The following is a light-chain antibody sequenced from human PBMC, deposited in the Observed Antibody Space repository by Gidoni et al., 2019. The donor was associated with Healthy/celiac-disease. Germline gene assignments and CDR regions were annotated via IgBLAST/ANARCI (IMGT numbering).Light chain of an antibody. V-gene: IGKV1-39*01. Sequence: DIQMTQSPSSLSASVGDRVTITCRARQSISSYLHWYQQKPGKAPKLLIYAASSLQSGVPSRISGRGSGTDFTLTISSLQPEDFATYYCQQSYSTPLFGGGTKVEIK. CDR1: QSISSY. J-gene: IGKJ4*01. CDR2: AAS. CDR3: QQSYSTPL.